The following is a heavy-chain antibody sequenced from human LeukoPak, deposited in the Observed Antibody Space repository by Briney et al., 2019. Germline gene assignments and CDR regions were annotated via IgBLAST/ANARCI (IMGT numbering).Heavy chain of an antibody. V-gene: IGHV3-74*01. CDR2: INSDGSST. D-gene: IGHD2-2*01. CDR1: GFTFSSYW. Sequence: PGGSLRLSCAASGFTFSSYWMHWVRQAPGKGLVWVSRINSDGSSTSYADSVKGRFTISRDNAKNTLYLQMNSLRAEDTAVYYCARVGVVVPTGAFDIWGQGTMVTVSS. CDR3: ARVGVVVPTGAFDI. J-gene: IGHJ3*02.